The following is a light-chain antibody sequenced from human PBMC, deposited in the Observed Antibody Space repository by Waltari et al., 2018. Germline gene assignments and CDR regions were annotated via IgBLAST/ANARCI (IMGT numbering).Light chain of an antibody. CDR2: DVS. CDR1: SSDLGGYNY. CDR3: SSYVSSSTLEL. V-gene: IGLV2-14*03. Sequence: QSALTQPASVSGSPGQSITISCTGTSSDLGGYNYVSWYQQLPGRAPKLIIYDVSNRPSGVANRFSGSKSGNTASLTISGLQGEDEADYYCSSYVSSSTLELFGGGTSLAVL. J-gene: IGLJ2*01.